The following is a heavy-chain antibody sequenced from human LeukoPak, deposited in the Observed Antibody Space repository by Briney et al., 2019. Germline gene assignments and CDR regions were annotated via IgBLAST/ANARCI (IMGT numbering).Heavy chain of an antibody. CDR1: GCTFSSYA. Sequence: GESLRLSCAASGCTFSSYALSWVRHAPGQGLDYVSTICGCGGSRYYADPMKGRSTISRDNSRSTVYLQMNSLRVDDTAVYYCTKGGSLLWLGDLPNCFDSWGQGTLVTVSS. D-gene: IGHD3-10*01. V-gene: IGHV3-23*01. CDR3: TKGGSLLWLGDLPNCFDS. CDR2: ICGCGGSR. J-gene: IGHJ5*01.